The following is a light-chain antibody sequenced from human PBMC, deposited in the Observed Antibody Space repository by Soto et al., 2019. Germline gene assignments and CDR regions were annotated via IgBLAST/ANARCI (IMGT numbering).Light chain of an antibody. CDR1: QSISSW. J-gene: IGKJ1*01. Sequence: DIQMTQSPSTLSASVGDIVTITCRASQSISSWLAWYQQKPGKAPKLLIYDASSLESGVPSRFSGSGSGTEFTLTISSLQPDDFATYYCQQYNSYLVTFGQGTKVAIK. V-gene: IGKV1-5*01. CDR3: QQYNSYLVT. CDR2: DAS.